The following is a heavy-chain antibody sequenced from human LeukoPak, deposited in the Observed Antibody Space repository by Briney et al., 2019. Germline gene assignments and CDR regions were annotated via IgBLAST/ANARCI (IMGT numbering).Heavy chain of an antibody. D-gene: IGHD3-22*01. CDR3: ASRGERFYYDSSGPSLVAFDI. J-gene: IGHJ3*02. Sequence: SETLSLTCTVSGGSISSSSYYWGWIRQPPGKGLEWIGSIYYSGSTYYNPSLKSRVTISVDKSKNQFSLKLSSVTAADTAVYYCASRGERFYYDSSGPSLVAFDIWGQGTMVTVSS. V-gene: IGHV4-39*07. CDR2: IYYSGST. CDR1: GGSISSSSYY.